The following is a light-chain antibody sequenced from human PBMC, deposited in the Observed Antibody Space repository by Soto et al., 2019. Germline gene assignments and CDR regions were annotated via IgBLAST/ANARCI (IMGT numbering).Light chain of an antibody. J-gene: IGLJ1*01. Sequence: QSALTQPASVSGSPGQSITISCTGTSSDVGGYNYVSWYQQHPGNAPKLMIYDVSNRPSGVSSRFAGSKSGNTASLTISRLQGEDEGDYYCSSYTTHSTEDVFGTGTKLTVL. V-gene: IGLV2-14*01. CDR3: SSYTTHSTEDV. CDR1: SSDVGGYNY. CDR2: DVS.